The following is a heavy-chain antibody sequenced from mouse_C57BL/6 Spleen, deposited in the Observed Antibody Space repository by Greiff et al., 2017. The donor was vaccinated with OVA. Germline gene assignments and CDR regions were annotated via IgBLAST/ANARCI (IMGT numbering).Heavy chain of an antibody. V-gene: IGHV1-18*01. CDR1: GYTFTDYN. D-gene: IGHD1-1*01. Sequence: EVQLQQSGPELVKPGASVKIPCKASGYTFTDYNMDWVKQSHGKSLEWIGDINPNNGGTIYNQKFKGKATLTVDTSSSTAYMERRSLTSEDTAVYYCARSTITAVVYFDYWGQGTTLTVSS. CDR2: INPNNGGT. CDR3: ARSTITAVVYFDY. J-gene: IGHJ2*01.